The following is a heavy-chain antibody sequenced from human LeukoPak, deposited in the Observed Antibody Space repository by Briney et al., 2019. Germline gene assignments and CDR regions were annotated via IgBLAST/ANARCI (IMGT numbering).Heavy chain of an antibody. CDR2: IWYDGSTK. CDR3: AANFDF. Sequence: PGGSLGLSCAASGFTFSNYGMHWVRQAPGRGLEWVAVIWYDGSTKYYADSVKGRFTISRDNSKNMLYLQMNSLRVEDTAVYYCAANFDFWGQGTLVTVSS. CDR1: GFTFSNYG. J-gene: IGHJ4*02. V-gene: IGHV3-33*01.